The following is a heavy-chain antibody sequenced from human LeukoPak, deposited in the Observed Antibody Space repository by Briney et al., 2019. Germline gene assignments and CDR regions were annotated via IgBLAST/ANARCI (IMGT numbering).Heavy chain of an antibody. CDR1: GGSFSGYY. J-gene: IGHJ4*02. Sequence: SETLSLTCAVYGGSFSGYYWSWIREPPGKGLEWIGEINHSGSTNYNPSLKGRVTISVDTSKNQFSLKLSSVTAADTAVYYCARGQSTMVYFDYWGQGTLVTVSS. V-gene: IGHV4-34*01. CDR2: INHSGST. CDR3: ARGQSTMVYFDY. D-gene: IGHD3-10*01.